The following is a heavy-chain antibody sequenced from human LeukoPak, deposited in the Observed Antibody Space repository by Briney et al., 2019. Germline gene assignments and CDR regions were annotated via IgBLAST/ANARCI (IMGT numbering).Heavy chain of an antibody. V-gene: IGHV3-33*01. CDR2: IWYDGSNK. J-gene: IGHJ4*02. D-gene: IGHD2-2*01. CDR1: GFTFSSYG. CDR3: ARDRKGFVVVPAAIDY. Sequence: GGSLRLSCAASGFTFSSYGMHWVRQAPGKGLEWVAVIWYDGSNKYYADSVKGRFTISRDNSKNTLYLQMNSLRAEDTAVYYCARDRKGFVVVPAAIDYWGQGTLVTVSS.